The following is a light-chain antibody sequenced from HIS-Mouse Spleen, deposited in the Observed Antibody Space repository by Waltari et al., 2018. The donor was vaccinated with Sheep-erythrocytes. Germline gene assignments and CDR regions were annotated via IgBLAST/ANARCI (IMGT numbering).Light chain of an antibody. V-gene: IGLV3-1*01. Sequence: SYELTQPPSVSVSPGQTASITCSGEKLGDKYPCWYQQKPGQSLVLVIYQERKRPSGFPERFSGYNSGNTATLTISGTQAMEEADYYCQAWDSSTACVFGTGTKVTVL. CDR1: KLGDKY. CDR3: QAWDSSTACV. J-gene: IGLJ1*01. CDR2: QER.